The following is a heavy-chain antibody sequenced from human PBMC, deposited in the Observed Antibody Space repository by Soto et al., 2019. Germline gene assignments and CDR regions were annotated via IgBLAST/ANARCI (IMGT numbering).Heavy chain of an antibody. Sequence: ASVKVSCKASGYTFTSYYMHWVRQAPGQGLEWLGIINPSGGSTTYAQKFQGRVTMTRDTSTSTVYMELSSLRSEDTAVYYCARDVFNNYCSSTSCYDPDLYWGQGTLVTVSS. D-gene: IGHD2-2*01. CDR1: GYTFTSYY. CDR3: ARDVFNNYCSSTSCYDPDLY. V-gene: IGHV1-46*01. CDR2: INPSGGST. J-gene: IGHJ4*02.